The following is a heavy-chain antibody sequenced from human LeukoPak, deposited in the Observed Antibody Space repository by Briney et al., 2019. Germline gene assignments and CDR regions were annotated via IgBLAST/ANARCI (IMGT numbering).Heavy chain of an antibody. CDR1: GFIFTNYF. V-gene: IGHV3-7*01. J-gene: IGHJ4*02. Sequence: GGSLRLSCAASGFIFTNYFMSWVRQAPGKGLERVASIKHDGSEKYYVDSVRGRFTISRDNTMNSLYLQMSSLRAEDTAVYYCATDRGWRTSGYYLYYFEYWGQGTLVTYSS. CDR3: ATDRGWRTSGYYLYYFEY. D-gene: IGHD3-3*01. CDR2: IKHDGSEK.